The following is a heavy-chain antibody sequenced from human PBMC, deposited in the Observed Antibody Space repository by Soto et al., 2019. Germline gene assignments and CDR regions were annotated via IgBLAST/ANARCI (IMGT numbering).Heavy chain of an antibody. D-gene: IGHD1-26*01. CDR1: GFTFFNYA. Sequence: EVQLLESGGGLVQPGGSLRLSCTASGFTFFNYAMSWVRQAPGKGLEWVSRITSGGSTNYANSVKGRFTIFRDNSKNTLDLQMNSLTAEDTALYYCAKGIFSASYGGACDYWGQGTLVTVSS. CDR2: ITSGGST. J-gene: IGHJ4*02. CDR3: AKGIFSASYGGACDY. V-gene: IGHV3-23*01.